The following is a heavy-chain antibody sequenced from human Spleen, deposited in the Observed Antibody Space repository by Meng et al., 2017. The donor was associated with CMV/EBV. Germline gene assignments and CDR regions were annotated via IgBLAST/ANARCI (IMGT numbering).Heavy chain of an antibody. Sequence: GSLRLSCAVYGGSFSGYYWNWIRQPPGKGLEWIGEINHSGSTNYNPSLKSRVTISVDTSKNQFSLKLSSVTAADTAVYYCAREGGVGFTYSGSPGWFDPWGQGTLVTVSS. D-gene: IGHD1-26*01. J-gene: IGHJ5*02. CDR2: INHSGST. V-gene: IGHV4-34*01. CDR3: AREGGVGFTYSGSPGWFDP. CDR1: GGSFSGYY.